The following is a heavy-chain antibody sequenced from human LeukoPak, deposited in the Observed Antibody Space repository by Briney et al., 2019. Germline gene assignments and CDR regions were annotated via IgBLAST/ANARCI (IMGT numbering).Heavy chain of an antibody. Sequence: SETLSLTCNVSGSSISGYYWSWIRLPPGKGLEYIGYISYTGSTNTGSTNYNPSLKSRVTISEDTSKNQISLRLSSVTAADTAVYYCARFRSAVAGTYNYYYMDVWGKGTTVTVSS. CDR1: GSSISGYY. D-gene: IGHD6-19*01. CDR3: ARFRSAVAGTYNYYYMDV. V-gene: IGHV4-59*01. CDR2: ISYTGSTNTGST. J-gene: IGHJ6*03.